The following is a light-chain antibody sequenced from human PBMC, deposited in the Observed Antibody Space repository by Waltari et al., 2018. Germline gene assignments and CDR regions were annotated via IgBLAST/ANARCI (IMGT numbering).Light chain of an antibody. V-gene: IGKV1-5*03. Sequence: DIQMTQSPSTLSASVGDRVTITCRASQSISEYLAWYQQKPGKAPKLLIYKSSSLESGVPARFSGSGSVTEFTLTINSLQPDDFATYYCQQYNTYSGTFGRGTTVDVK. CDR2: KSS. CDR3: QQYNTYSGT. CDR1: QSISEY. J-gene: IGKJ1*01.